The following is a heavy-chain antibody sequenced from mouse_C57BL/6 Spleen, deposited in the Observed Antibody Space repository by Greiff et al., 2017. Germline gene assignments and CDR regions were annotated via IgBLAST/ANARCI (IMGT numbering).Heavy chain of an antibody. D-gene: IGHD3-2*01. Sequence: EVQLQQSGPELVKPGASVKIPCKASGYTFTDYNMDWVKQSHGKSLEWIGVINPNNGGTSYNQKFKGKATLTVDKSSSTAYMELRSLTSEDTAVYYGARGRQLGPNYFDYWGQGTTLTVSS. V-gene: IGHV1-18*01. CDR1: GYTFTDYN. CDR2: INPNNGGT. CDR3: ARGRQLGPNYFDY. J-gene: IGHJ2*01.